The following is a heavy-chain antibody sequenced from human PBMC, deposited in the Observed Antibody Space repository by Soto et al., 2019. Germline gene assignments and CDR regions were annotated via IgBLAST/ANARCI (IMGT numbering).Heavy chain of an antibody. CDR2: IYYSGST. J-gene: IGHJ4*02. CDR3: AKDQHDYVWVLDY. Sequence: SETLSLTCTVSGGSISSGGYYWSWIRQHPGKGLEWIGYIYYSGSTYYNPSLKSRVTISVDTSKNQFSLKLSSVTAADTAVYYCAKDQHDYVWVLDYWGQGTLVTVSS. CDR1: GGSISSGGYY. V-gene: IGHV4-31*03. D-gene: IGHD3-16*01.